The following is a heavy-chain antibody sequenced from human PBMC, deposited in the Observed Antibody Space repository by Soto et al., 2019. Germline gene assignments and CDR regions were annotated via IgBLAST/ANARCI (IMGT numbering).Heavy chain of an antibody. J-gene: IGHJ6*02. CDR1: GYTFTSYA. D-gene: IGHD2-15*01. CDR3: AGEYCSGGSCALYYGMDV. Sequence: QVQLVQSGAEVKKPGASVKVSCKASGYTFTSYAMHWVRQAPGQRLEWMGWINAGNGNTKYSQKFQGRVTITRDTSASTAYTELSSLRSEDTAVYYCAGEYCSGGSCALYYGMDVWGQGTTVTVSS. V-gene: IGHV1-3*01. CDR2: INAGNGNT.